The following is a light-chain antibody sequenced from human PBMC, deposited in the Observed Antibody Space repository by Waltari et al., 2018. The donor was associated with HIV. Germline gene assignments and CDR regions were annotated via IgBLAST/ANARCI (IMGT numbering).Light chain of an antibody. Sequence: DIQMTQSLSSLPATVGDRGTIPCRPSQGISHDLAWYQQRPGKVPKLLIYTASTLQSGVPSRFSGSGSGTDFTLTISSLQPEDVATYYCQKYNSAVRTFGQGTKVEI. J-gene: IGKJ1*01. CDR3: QKYNSAVRT. V-gene: IGKV1-27*01. CDR1: QGISHD. CDR2: TAS.